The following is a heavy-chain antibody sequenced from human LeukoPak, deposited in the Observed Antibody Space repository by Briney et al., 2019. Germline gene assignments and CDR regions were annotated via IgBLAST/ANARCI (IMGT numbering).Heavy chain of an antibody. CDR2: IYYSGTT. J-gene: IGHJ4*02. D-gene: IGHD6-19*01. Sequence: SETLSLACTVSGGSISSLTYYWGWIRQPPGKGLEWIASIYYSGTTYYSPSLKSRVAISVSRSNNQFSLRLSSVTAADTAVYFCTGYSAGWSSGGGYWGQGTVVTVSS. CDR1: GGSISSLTYY. CDR3: TGYSAGWSSGGGY. V-gene: IGHV4-39*01.